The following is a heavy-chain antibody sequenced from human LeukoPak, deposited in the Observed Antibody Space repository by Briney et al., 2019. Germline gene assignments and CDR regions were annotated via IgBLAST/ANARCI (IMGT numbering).Heavy chain of an antibody. V-gene: IGHV3-23*01. J-gene: IGHJ2*01. CDR2: MSASGGST. CDR1: GFTFSGYA. CDR3: ARVGPNWYFDL. Sequence: PGGSLRLSCAASGFTFSGYAMTWVRQAPGKGLEWVSAMSASGGSTFYADSVKGHFTSSRDNSKNTLYLQINSLRAEDTAIYYCARVGPNWYFDLWGRGTLVTVSS.